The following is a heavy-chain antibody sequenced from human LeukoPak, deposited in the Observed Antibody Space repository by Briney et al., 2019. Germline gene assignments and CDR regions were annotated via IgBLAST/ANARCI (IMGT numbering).Heavy chain of an antibody. V-gene: IGHV3-30*04. Sequence: PGGSLRLSCAASGFTFSSYAMHWVRQAPGKGLEWVAVISYDGSNKYYADSVKGRFTISRDNSKNTLYLQMNSLRAEDTAVYYCASGSYYPLDYWGQGTLVTVSS. CDR3: ASGSYYPLDY. CDR1: GFTFSSYA. D-gene: IGHD1-26*01. J-gene: IGHJ4*02. CDR2: ISYDGSNK.